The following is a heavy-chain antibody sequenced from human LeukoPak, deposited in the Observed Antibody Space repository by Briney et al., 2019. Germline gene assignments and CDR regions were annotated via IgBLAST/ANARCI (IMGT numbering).Heavy chain of an antibody. CDR3: ASVVGGYYPPVEGFDI. V-gene: IGHV3-74*01. D-gene: IGHD3-3*01. CDR1: GSTFSSCW. Sequence: GGSLRLSCAASGSTFSSCWMHWVRQAPEKGLVWVSRINSDGSATNYADSVKGRFTISRDNAKNTVYLQMNSLRAEDTAVYYCASVVGGYYPPVEGFDIWGQGTMVTVSS. J-gene: IGHJ3*02. CDR2: INSDGSAT.